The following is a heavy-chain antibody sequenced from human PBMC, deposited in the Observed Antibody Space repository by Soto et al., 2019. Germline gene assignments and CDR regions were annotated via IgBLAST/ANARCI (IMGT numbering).Heavy chain of an antibody. V-gene: IGHV4-34*01. D-gene: IGHD3-3*01. CDR2: INHSGST. CDR1: GGSFSGYY. CDR3: ARVYDFWSGYSLDY. J-gene: IGHJ4*02. Sequence: QVQLQQWGAGLLKPSETLSLTCAVYGGSFSGYYWSWIRQPPGKGLEWIGEINHSGSTNYNPSLKSRVTISVDTSKNQFSLKLSSVTAADTAVYYCARVYDFWSGYSLDYWGQGTLVTVSS.